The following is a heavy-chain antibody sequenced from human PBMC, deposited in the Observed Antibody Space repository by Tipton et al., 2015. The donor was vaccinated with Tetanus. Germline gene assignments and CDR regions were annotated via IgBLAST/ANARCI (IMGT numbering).Heavy chain of an antibody. CDR3: LRGDNRDY. V-gene: IGHV3-21*01. D-gene: IGHD3-16*01. CDR1: GFSFSTYT. CDR2: IGSDKYT. Sequence: SLRLSCAASGFSFSTYTMNWARQAPGKGLEWVSSIGSDKYTYYLDSVKDRFTISRDNAKNSVYLQMNSLRAEDGAVYYYLRGDNRDYWGQGTPVTVSS. J-gene: IGHJ4*02.